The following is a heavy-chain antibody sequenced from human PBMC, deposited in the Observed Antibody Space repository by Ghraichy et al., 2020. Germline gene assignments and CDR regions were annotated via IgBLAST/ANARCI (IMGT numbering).Heavy chain of an antibody. CDR1: GGSFSGYY. J-gene: IGHJ6*02. D-gene: IGHD5-24*01. V-gene: IGHV4-34*01. Sequence: SETLSLTCAVYGGSFSGYYWSWIRQPPGKGLEWIGEINHSGSTNYNPSLKSRVTISVDTSKNQFSLKLSSVTAADTAVYYCASDLGRDGYNYYYGMDVWGQGTTVTVSS. CDR3: ASDLGRDGYNYYYGMDV. CDR2: INHSGST.